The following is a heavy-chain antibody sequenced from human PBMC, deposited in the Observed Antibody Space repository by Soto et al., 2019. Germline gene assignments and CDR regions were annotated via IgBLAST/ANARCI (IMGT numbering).Heavy chain of an antibody. Sequence: ASVKVSCKASGYTFTSYDINWVRQATGQGLEWMGWMNPNSGNTGYAQKFQGRVTMTRNTSISTAYMELSSLRSEDTAVYYCARGSEPRGYGWKRLRGWFDPWGQGTLVTVS. CDR2: MNPNSGNT. CDR1: GYTFTSYD. J-gene: IGHJ5*02. V-gene: IGHV1-8*01. D-gene: IGHD2-8*02. CDR3: ARGSEPRGYGWKRLRGWFDP.